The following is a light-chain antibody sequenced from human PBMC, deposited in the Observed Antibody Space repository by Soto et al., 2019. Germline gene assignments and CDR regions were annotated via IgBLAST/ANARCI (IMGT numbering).Light chain of an antibody. CDR2: AAS. V-gene: IGKV1-39*01. CDR1: QSLLYSFNNKNY. Sequence: IVMTQSPDSLTVSLVESATINCKSSQSLLYSFNNKNYLAWYQQKPGKAPKLLIYAASSLQSGVPSRFSGSGSGTDFTLTISSLQPEDFATYYCQQSYSTPLTFGGGTKVDIK. J-gene: IGKJ4*01. CDR3: QQSYSTPLT.